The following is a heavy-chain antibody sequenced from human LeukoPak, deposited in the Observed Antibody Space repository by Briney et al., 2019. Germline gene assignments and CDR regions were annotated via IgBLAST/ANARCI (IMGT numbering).Heavy chain of an antibody. D-gene: IGHD5-24*01. CDR1: GYSISSGYY. Sequence: SETLSLTCAVSGYSISSGYYWGWIRQPPGKGLEWIGSIYQSGSTYYNPSLESRVTISVDTSKNQFSLKLSSVTAADTAVYYCTRDRRDGYNYVDLWGQGTLVTVSS. V-gene: IGHV4-38-2*02. CDR2: IYQSGST. J-gene: IGHJ5*02. CDR3: TRDRRDGYNYVDL.